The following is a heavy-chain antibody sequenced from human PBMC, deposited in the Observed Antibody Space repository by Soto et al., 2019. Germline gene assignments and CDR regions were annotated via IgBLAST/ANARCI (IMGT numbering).Heavy chain of an antibody. CDR1: GGSFSGYY. V-gene: IGHV4-34*01. Sequence: QVQLQQWGARLLKPSETLSLTCAVYGGSFSGYYWSWIRQPPGKGLEWIGEINHSGSTNYNPSLKSRVTISVDTSKNQFSLKLSSVTAADTAVYYCARVASTSFYYYYMDVWGKGTTVTVSS. D-gene: IGHD2-2*01. CDR2: INHSGST. J-gene: IGHJ6*03. CDR3: ARVASTSFYYYYMDV.